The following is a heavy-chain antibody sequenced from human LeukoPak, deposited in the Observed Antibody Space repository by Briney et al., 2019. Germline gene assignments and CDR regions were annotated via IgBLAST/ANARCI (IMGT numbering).Heavy chain of an antibody. Sequence: ASVKVSCKTSGYTFTDYGVTWVRQAPGQGLEWMGWINSNSGRTHYIQDFQGRVTMTRDTSISTAYMEVSRLRSDDTAVYYCARGGKYGCSGGSCYADSWGQGTLVTVSS. J-gene: IGHJ5*01. CDR3: ARGGKYGCSGGSCYADS. CDR2: INSNSGRT. D-gene: IGHD2-15*01. V-gene: IGHV1-2*02. CDR1: GYTFTDYG.